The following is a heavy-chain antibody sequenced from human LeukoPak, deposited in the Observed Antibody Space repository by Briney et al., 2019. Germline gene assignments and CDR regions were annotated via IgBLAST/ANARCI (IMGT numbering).Heavy chain of an antibody. CDR2: IYTSRNP. D-gene: IGHD1-26*01. CDR1: GGSISSYY. Sequence: KSSETLSLTCTVSGGSISSYYWSWIRQPAGKGLEWIGRIYTSRNPYYNPSLKSRVTISVDTSKNQFSLKLSSVTAADTAVYYCARVDTSIVLTFDPWGQGTLVTVSS. J-gene: IGHJ5*01. CDR3: ARVDTSIVLTFDP. V-gene: IGHV4-4*07.